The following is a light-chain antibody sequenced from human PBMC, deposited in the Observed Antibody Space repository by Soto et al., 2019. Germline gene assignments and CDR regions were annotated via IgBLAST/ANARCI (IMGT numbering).Light chain of an antibody. J-gene: IGKJ1*01. CDR2: GAS. CDR1: QSVTTQ. CDR3: QQYGGSTRT. V-gene: IGKV3-20*01. Sequence: EIVMTQSSGTLSLSPGERATLSCRASQSVTTQLAWYQQKPGQAPRLIIHGASSRATGVPDRITGSGSGTDFTLSISRLEPEDFAVYYCQQYGGSTRTFGQGTKVDTK.